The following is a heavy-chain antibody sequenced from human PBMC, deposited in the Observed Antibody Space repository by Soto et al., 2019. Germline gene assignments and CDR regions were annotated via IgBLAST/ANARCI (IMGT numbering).Heavy chain of an antibody. J-gene: IGHJ5*02. Sequence: ASVKVSCKASGGTFSSYAISCVRQAPGQGLEWMGGIIPIFGTANYAQKFQGRVTMTRNTSISTAYMELSSLRSEDTAVYYCARRYFDWLLPHNWFDPWGQGTLVTVSS. D-gene: IGHD3-9*01. CDR1: GGTFSSYA. V-gene: IGHV1-69*05. CDR2: IIPIFGTA. CDR3: ARRYFDWLLPHNWFDP.